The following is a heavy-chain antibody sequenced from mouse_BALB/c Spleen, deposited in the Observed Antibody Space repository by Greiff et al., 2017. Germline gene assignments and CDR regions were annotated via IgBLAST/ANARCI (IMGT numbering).Heavy chain of an antibody. CDR1: GYTFTSYT. D-gene: IGHD2-2*01. CDR2: INPSSGYT. CDR3: AREWLHSMDY. J-gene: IGHJ4*01. Sequence: QVQLKESGAELARPGASVKMSCKASGYTFTSYTMHWVKQRPGQGLEWIGYINPSSGYTNYNQKFKDKATLTADKSSSTAYMQLSSLTSEDSAVYYCAREWLHSMDYWGQGTSVTVSS. V-gene: IGHV1-4*01.